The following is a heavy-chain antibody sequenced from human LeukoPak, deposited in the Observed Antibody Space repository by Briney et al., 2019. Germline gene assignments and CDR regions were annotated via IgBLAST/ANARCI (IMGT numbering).Heavy chain of an antibody. CDR1: GFTFDDYA. CDR3: AKDSLFEYSSSSYFDY. D-gene: IGHD6-6*01. CDR2: ISWNSGSI. V-gene: IGHV3-9*01. J-gene: IGHJ4*02. Sequence: GRSLRLSCAASGFTFDDYAMHWVRQAPGKGLEWVSGISWNSGSIGYADSVKGRFTISRGNAKNSLYLQMNSLRAEDTALYYCAKDSLFEYSSSSYFDYWGQGTLVTVSS.